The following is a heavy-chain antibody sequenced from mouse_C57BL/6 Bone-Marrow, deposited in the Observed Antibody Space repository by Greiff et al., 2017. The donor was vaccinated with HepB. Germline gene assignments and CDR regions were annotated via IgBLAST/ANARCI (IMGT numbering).Heavy chain of an antibody. V-gene: IGHV3-6*01. D-gene: IGHD1-1*01. CDR2: ISYDGSN. CDR3: ARGEFITTVVDYFDY. CDR1: GYSITSGYY. J-gene: IGHJ2*01. Sequence: EVQLVESGPGLVKPSQSLSLTCSVTGYSITSGYYWNWIRQFPGNKLEWMGYISYDGSNNYNPSLKNRISITRDTSKNQFFLKLNSVTTEDTATYYCARGEFITTVVDYFDYWGQGTTLTVSS.